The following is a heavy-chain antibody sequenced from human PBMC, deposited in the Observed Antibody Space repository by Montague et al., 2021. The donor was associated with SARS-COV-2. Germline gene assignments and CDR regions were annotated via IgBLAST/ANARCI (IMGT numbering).Heavy chain of an antibody. J-gene: IGHJ4*02. V-gene: IGHV3-30-3*01. CDR3: AALGYCSSTSCPL. CDR1: GFTFSSYA. D-gene: IGHD2-2*01. Sequence: SLRLSCAASGFTFSSYAMHWVRQAPGKGPEWVAVISYDGSNKYYADSVKGRFTISRDNSKNTLYLQMNSLRAEDTAVYYCAALGYCSSTSCPLWGQGTLVTVSS. CDR2: ISYDGSNK.